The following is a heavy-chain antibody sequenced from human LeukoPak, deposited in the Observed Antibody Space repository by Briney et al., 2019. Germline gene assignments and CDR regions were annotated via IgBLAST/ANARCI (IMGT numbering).Heavy chain of an antibody. CDR1: GYTFTGYY. J-gene: IGHJ4*02. Sequence: ASVKVSCKASGYTFTGYYMHWVRQAPGQGLEWMGWINPNSGGTNYAQKFQGRVTMTTDTSTSTAYMELRSLRTDDTAVYYCARKRGSYYIYFDHWGQGTLVTVSS. V-gene: IGHV1-2*02. CDR3: ARKRGSYYIYFDH. D-gene: IGHD1-26*01. CDR2: INPNSGGT.